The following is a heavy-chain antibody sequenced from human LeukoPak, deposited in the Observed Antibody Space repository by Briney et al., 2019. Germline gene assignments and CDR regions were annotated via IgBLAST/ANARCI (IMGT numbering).Heavy chain of an antibody. CDR3: AKGGGATLFSYFDY. D-gene: IGHD1-26*01. CDR2: ISGSGGST. V-gene: IGHV3-23*01. Sequence: GGSLRLSCAASGFTFSSYAMSWVRQAPGKGLEWVSAISGSGGSTYYADSVKGRFTISRDNSKNTLYPQMNSLRAEDTAVYYCAKGGGATLFSYFDYWGQGTLVTVSS. CDR1: GFTFSSYA. J-gene: IGHJ4*02.